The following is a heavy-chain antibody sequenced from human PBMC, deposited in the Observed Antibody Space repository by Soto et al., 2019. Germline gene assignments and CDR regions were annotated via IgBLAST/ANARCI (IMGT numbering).Heavy chain of an antibody. D-gene: IGHD5-12*01. CDR1: GGSFSGYY. CDR2: INHSGST. Sequence: QVQLQQWGAGLLKPSETLSLTCAVYGGSFSGYYWSWIRQPPGKGLEWIGEINHSGSTNYNPSLKSRVTISVDTSQNQFSLKLSSVTAADTAVYYCSRGATRDGYNYDYWGQGTLVTVSS. V-gene: IGHV4-34*01. J-gene: IGHJ4*02. CDR3: SRGATRDGYNYDY.